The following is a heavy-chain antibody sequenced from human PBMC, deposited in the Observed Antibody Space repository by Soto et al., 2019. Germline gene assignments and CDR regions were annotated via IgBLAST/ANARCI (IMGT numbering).Heavy chain of an antibody. J-gene: IGHJ6*02. CDR1: GGTFSNYV. Sequence: SVKVSCKASGGTFSNYVISWVRQAPGQGLEWMGGIIPLFGTTDYAKKFQGRIAITADESTTTVYMDLSSLRFEDTAVYFGEIDVGSGEWSVVCGQGTTVTVSS. CDR2: IIPLFGTT. V-gene: IGHV1-69*13. D-gene: IGHD3-10*01. CDR3: EIDVGSGEWSVV.